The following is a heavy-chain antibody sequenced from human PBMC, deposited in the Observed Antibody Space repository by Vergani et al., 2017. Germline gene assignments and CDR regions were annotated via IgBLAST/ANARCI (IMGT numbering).Heavy chain of an antibody. CDR1: GGSISGGDYY. CDR2: IYYSGGT. D-gene: IGHD3-10*01. V-gene: IGHV4-30-4*01. J-gene: IGHJ4*02. Sequence: VQLQESGPGLLKPSDTLSLSCNVSGGSISGGDYYWNWIRQSPGKGLEWIGYIYYSGGTVYNPSLKSRVSISVDTSENQLFLRMTSVTAADTAVYYCGSDLAPYYFEYWGQGSLVTVSS. CDR3: GSDLAPYYFEY.